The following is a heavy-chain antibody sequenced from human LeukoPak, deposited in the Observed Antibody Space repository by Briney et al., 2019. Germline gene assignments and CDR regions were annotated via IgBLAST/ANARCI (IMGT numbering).Heavy chain of an antibody. D-gene: IGHD3-9*01. CDR3: ARRYYDILTGYCYFDY. J-gene: IGHJ4*02. V-gene: IGHV4-30-2*01. CDR1: GGSISSGGYY. CDR2: IYHSGST. Sequence: SQTLSLTCTVSGGSISSGGYYWSWIRQHPGKGLEWIGYIYHSGSTYYNPSLKSRVTISVDRSKNQFSLKLSSVTAADTAVYYCARRYYDILTGYCYFDYWGQGTLVTVSS.